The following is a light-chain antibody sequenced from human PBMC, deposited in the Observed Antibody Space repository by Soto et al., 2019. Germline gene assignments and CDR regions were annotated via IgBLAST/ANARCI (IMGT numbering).Light chain of an antibody. CDR3: QHYNSYSEA. J-gene: IGKJ1*01. V-gene: IGKV1-5*03. CDR2: KAP. CDR1: QTISSW. Sequence: DIQMTQSPSTLSGSVGDRVTITYRASQTISSWLAWYQQTPGKPPKLLIYKAPTLKSGVPSRFRGSGSGTEFTLPISSLQPDDFATYYCQHYNSYSEAFGQGTKVDI.